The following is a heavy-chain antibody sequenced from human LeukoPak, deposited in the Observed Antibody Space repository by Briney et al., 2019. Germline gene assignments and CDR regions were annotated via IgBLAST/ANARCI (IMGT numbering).Heavy chain of an antibody. CDR2: FYYSGST. V-gene: IGHV4-39*01. CDR3: ARHEYSGSYYGLSWFDP. Sequence: PSETLSLTCTVSGGSISSSGYYWGWIRQPPGKGLEWIASFYYSGSTYYNLSLKSPVTIYLDTSKNQLSLKLSSLTAADTAVYYCARHEYSGSYYGLSWFDPWGQGTLVTVSS. D-gene: IGHD1-26*01. J-gene: IGHJ5*02. CDR1: GGSISSSGYY.